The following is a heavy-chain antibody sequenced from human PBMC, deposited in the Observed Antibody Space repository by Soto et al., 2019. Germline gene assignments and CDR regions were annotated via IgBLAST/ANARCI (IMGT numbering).Heavy chain of an antibody. CDR1: GFLLSTSGVG. J-gene: IGHJ5*02. D-gene: IGHD5-18*01. CDR3: AHRPPGGGYSYGNWFDP. Sequence: QITLKESGPTLVKPTQTLTLTCTFSGFLLSTSGVGVGWIRQPPGKALEWLALIYWDDDKRYSPSLKSRLTITKDTSKNQVVLTMTNMDPVDTATYYCAHRPPGGGYSYGNWFDPWGQGTLVTVSS. V-gene: IGHV2-5*02. CDR2: IYWDDDK.